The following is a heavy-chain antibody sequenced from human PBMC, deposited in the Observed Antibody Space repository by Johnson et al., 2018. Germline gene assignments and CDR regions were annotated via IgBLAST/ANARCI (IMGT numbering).Heavy chain of an antibody. D-gene: IGHD2-21*02. V-gene: IGHV3-11*01. Sequence: QVQLQESGGKLVKPGGTLRLSCAASGFTFSHHYMTWIRQAPGKALEWVSYISTTGSIKYYGDFVRGRFTISRDNNNNSLSLQLTRLTAEGTAMYYCARDSRGDTRGEFYLWGQGTMVTVS. CDR2: ISTTGSIK. CDR1: GFTFSHHY. J-gene: IGHJ3*01. CDR3: ARDSRGDTRGEFYL.